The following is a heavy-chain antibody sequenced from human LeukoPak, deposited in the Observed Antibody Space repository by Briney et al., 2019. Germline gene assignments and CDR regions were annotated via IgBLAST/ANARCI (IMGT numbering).Heavy chain of an antibody. CDR2: ISAYNGNT. D-gene: IGHD3-22*01. J-gene: IGHJ4*02. V-gene: IGHV1-18*01. CDR1: GYTFANYV. Sequence: PAASVKVSCKASGYTFANYVINWVRQAPGQGLEWMGWISAYNGNTNYAQKLQGRVTMTTDTSTSTAYMELRSLRSDDTAVYYCAREGPYYYDSSGSSYWGQGTLVTVSS. CDR3: AREGPYYYDSSGSSY.